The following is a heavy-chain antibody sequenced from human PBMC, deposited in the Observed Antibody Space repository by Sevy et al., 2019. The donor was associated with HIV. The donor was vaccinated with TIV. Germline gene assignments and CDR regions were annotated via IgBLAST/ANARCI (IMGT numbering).Heavy chain of an antibody. CDR3: ATAPITFGGVIVTPHYFDY. J-gene: IGHJ4*02. CDR2: FDPEDGET. V-gene: IGHV1-24*01. D-gene: IGHD3-16*02. Sequence: ASVKVSCKVSGYTLTELSMHWVRQAPGKGLEWMGGFDPEDGETIYARKFQGRVTMTEDTSTDTAYMELSSLRSEDTAVYYCATAPITFGGVIVTPHYFDYWGQGTLVTVSS. CDR1: GYTLTELS.